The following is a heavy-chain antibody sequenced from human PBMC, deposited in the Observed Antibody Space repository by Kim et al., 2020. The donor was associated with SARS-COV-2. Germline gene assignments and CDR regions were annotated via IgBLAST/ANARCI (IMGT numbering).Heavy chain of an antibody. CDR3: ARVVTSGYYESGYYYGMDV. Sequence: SVKVSCKASGGTFSSYAISWVRQAPGQGLEWMGGIIPIFGTANYAQKFQGRVTITADESTSTAYMELSSLRSEDTAVYYCARVVTSGYYESGYYYGMDVWGQGTTVTVSS. CDR2: IIPIFGTA. D-gene: IGHD3-22*01. V-gene: IGHV1-69*13. CDR1: GGTFSSYA. J-gene: IGHJ6*02.